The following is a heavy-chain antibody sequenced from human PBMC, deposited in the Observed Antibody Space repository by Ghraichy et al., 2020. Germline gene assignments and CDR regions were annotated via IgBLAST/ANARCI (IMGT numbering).Heavy chain of an antibody. CDR2: ISSSSSYI. D-gene: IGHD1-1*01. Sequence: GGSLRLSCAASGFTFSSYSMNWVRQAPGKGLEWVSSISSSSSYIYYADSVKGRFTISRDNAKNSLYLQMNSLRAEDTAVYYCANLATGRTAYDAFDIWGQGTMVTVSS. CDR1: GFTFSSYS. V-gene: IGHV3-21*01. J-gene: IGHJ3*02. CDR3: ANLATGRTAYDAFDI.